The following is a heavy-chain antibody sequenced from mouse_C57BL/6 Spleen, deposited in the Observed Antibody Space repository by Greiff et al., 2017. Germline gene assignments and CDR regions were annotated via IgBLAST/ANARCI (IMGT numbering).Heavy chain of an antibody. D-gene: IGHD3-2*02. CDR3: TTSDSSGYYFDY. J-gene: IGHJ2*01. CDR2: IDPENGDT. V-gene: IGHV14-4*01. Sequence: FHVKQSGAELVRPGASVKLSCTASGFNIKDDYMHWVKQRPEQGLEWIGWIDPENGDTEYASKFQGKATITADTSSNTAYLQLSSLTSEDTAVYYCTTSDSSGYYFDYWGQGTPLTVSS. CDR1: GFNIKDDY.